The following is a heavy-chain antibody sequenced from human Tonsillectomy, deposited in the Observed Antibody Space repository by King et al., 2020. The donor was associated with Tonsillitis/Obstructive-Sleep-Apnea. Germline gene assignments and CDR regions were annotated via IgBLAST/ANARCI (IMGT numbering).Heavy chain of an antibody. J-gene: IGHJ3*02. CDR3: TTETSGYGPDGFDI. CDR2: TKSRTEGGTT. CDR1: GFILSNAR. Sequence: VQLVESGGGLVKPGGSLRVSCAASGFILSNARMSWVRQAPGKGLEWVGRTKSRTEGGTTDYAATVKGRFTISRADSRNKLYLHMNSLKTEDTAVYYCTTETSGYGPDGFDIWGQGTMVTVSS. V-gene: IGHV3-15*01. D-gene: IGHD5-12*01.